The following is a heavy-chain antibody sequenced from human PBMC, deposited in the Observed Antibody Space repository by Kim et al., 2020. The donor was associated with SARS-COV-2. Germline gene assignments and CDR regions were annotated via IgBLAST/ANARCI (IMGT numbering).Heavy chain of an antibody. D-gene: IGHD6-19*01. CDR1: GFTFRTFA. CDR3: ARIGSSGSHIGAFDL. V-gene: IGHV3-30*04. Sequence: GGSLRLSCAASGFTFRTFAMHWFRQAPCRWLEWVAAISHDVGTESHAASVKGRFSVSRDNAKNTLYLDMNNPRSVDTALSYCARIGSSGSHIGAFDLWG. J-gene: IGHJ3*01. CDR2: ISHDVGTE.